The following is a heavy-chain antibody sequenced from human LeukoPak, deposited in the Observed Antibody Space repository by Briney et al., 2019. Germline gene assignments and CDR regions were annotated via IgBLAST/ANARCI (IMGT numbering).Heavy chain of an antibody. D-gene: IGHD3-22*01. J-gene: IGHJ6*02. V-gene: IGHV3-11*01. Sequence: GGSLRLSCAASGFTFSDYYVSWIRQAPGKGLEWVSYISSSGSTIYYADSVKGRFTISRDNAKNSLYLQMNSLRAEDTALYYCAKGMIVVVTYGMDVWGQGTTVTVSS. CDR1: GFTFSDYY. CDR2: ISSSGSTI. CDR3: AKGMIVVVTYGMDV.